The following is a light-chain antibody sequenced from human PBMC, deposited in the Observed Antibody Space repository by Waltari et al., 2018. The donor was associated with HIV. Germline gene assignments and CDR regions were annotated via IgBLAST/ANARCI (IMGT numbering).Light chain of an antibody. CDR3: QQLNTYPLT. CDR2: AAS. Sequence: DIQLTQSPSCLSASVGDRVPLTCRASQDLSSDLAWYHQKPGKAPNLLIYAASTLKSGVQIRFSGSGAGTEFTLTISSLQPEDSATYSCQQLNTYPLTFGGGTRVEI. V-gene: IGKV1-9*01. J-gene: IGKJ4*01. CDR1: QDLSSD.